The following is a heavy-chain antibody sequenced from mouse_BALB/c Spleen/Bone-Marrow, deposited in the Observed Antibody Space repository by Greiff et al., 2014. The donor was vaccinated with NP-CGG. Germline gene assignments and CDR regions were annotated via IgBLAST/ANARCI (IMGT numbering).Heavy chain of an antibody. D-gene: IGHD1-1*01. J-gene: IGHJ2*01. V-gene: IGHV14-3*02. CDR2: IDPANGNT. CDR1: GFNIKDTY. CDR3: ARYYYGSSYFDY. Sequence: VQLKESGAELVKPGASVKLSCTASGFNIKDTYMHWVKQRPEQGLEWIGRIDPANGNTKYDPKFQGKATITADTSSNTAYLQLSSLTSEETAVYYCARYYYGSSYFDYWGQGTTLTVSS.